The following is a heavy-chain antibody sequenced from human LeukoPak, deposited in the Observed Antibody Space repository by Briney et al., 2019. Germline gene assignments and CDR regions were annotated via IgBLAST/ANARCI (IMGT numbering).Heavy chain of an antibody. V-gene: IGHV4-59*01. CDR1: GGSISSCY. Sequence: SETLSLTCTVSGGSISSCYWSWIRLPPGKGLEWIEYIYYSGNTNYNPSLKSRVTMSVDTSKNQFSLKLSSVTAADAAVYYCARYNPIAASGPGAFDIWGQGTMVTVSS. CDR2: IYYSGNT. CDR3: ARYNPIAASGPGAFDI. J-gene: IGHJ3*02. D-gene: IGHD6-13*01.